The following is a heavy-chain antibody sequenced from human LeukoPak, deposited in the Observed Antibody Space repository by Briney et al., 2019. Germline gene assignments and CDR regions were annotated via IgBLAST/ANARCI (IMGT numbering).Heavy chain of an antibody. J-gene: IGHJ4*02. D-gene: IGHD6-25*01. CDR3: VQGPTSDRGYGLFDS. V-gene: IGHV3-30*18. CDR2: ISYDGSNK. CDR1: GFTFSTYA. Sequence: GGSLRLSCAASGFTFSTYAMHWVRQAPGKGLEWLAAISYDGSNKYYEDSVKGRFTLSRDNSRNTLYLQMSSLRGEDTAVYYCVQGPTSDRGYGLFDSWGQGTQVTVSS.